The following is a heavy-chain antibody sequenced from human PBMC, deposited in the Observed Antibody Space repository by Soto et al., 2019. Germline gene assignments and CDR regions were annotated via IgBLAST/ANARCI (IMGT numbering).Heavy chain of an antibody. CDR3: ARTDSLLNALDI. V-gene: IGHV3-48*01. Sequence: GSLRLSCAASGFTFSSYSMNWVRQAPGKGLEWISYISSSSSTTYYADSVKGRFTISRDNAKNSLYLQMNSLRAEDTAVYYCARTDSLLNALDIWGQGTMVTVSS. J-gene: IGHJ3*02. CDR1: GFTFSSYS. CDR2: ISSSSSTT. D-gene: IGHD4-4*01.